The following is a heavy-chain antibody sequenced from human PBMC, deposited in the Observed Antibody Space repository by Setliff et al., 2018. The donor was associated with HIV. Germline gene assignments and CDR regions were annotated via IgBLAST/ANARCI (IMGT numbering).Heavy chain of an antibody. D-gene: IGHD3-10*02. CDR3: AKVFVFGVDAFDI. Sequence: GGSLRLSCAASELTFSNYAMTWVRQAPGKGLEWISFIGGHGSIIHYADSVKGRFTISRDNAKNSVYLQMHSLRVEDTAVYYCAKVFVFGVDAFDIWGQGTMVTVSS. J-gene: IGHJ3*02. CDR1: ELTFSNYA. CDR2: IGGHGSII. V-gene: IGHV3-48*03.